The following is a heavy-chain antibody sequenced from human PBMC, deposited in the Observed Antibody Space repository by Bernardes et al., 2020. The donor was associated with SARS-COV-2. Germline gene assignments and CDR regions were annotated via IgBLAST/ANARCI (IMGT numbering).Heavy chain of an antibody. J-gene: IGHJ4*02. Sequence: SETLSLTCAVYGGSFSGYYWSWIRQPPGKGLEWIGEINHSGSTNYNPSLKSRVTISVDTSKNQFSLKLSSVTAADTAVYYCASCRFLEWFDYWGQGTLVTVSS. V-gene: IGHV4-34*01. CDR2: INHSGST. D-gene: IGHD3-3*01. CDR1: GGSFSGYY. CDR3: ASCRFLEWFDY.